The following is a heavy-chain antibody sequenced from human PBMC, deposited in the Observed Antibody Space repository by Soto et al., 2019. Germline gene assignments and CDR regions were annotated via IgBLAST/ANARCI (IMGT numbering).Heavy chain of an antibody. CDR3: ARAVKAYDYVWRGYRYLIDPYCMDV. V-gene: IGHV1-2*04. Sequence: ASVKVSCKASGYTFTDYYMHCVRQAPGQGLEWMGWINPNSGGTNYAQKFQGWVTMTRDTSISTAYMELSRLRSDDTAVYYCARAVKAYDYVWRGYRYLIDPYCMDVWGQGTTVTVSS. J-gene: IGHJ6*02. CDR1: GYTFTDYY. D-gene: IGHD3-16*02. CDR2: INPNSGGT.